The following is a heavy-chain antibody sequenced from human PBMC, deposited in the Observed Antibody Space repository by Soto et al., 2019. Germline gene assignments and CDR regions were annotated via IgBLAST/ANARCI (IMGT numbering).Heavy chain of an antibody. CDR3: ARGDYDILTGTTSYNWFAP. J-gene: IGHJ5*02. V-gene: IGHV4-34*01. Sequence: SETLSLTCAVYGGSFSGYYWSWIRQPPGKGLEWIGEINHSGSTNYNPSLKSRVTISVDTSKNQFSLKLSSVTAADTAVYYCARGDYDILTGTTSYNWFAPWGQGTLVTVSS. CDR2: INHSGST. D-gene: IGHD3-9*01. CDR1: GGSFSGYY.